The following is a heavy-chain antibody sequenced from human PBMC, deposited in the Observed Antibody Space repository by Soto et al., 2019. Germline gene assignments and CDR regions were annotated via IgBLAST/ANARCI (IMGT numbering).Heavy chain of an antibody. CDR3: ASLGYCSGGSCYGMDV. V-gene: IGHV1-46*01. CDR2: INPSGGST. CDR1: GYTFTSYY. J-gene: IGHJ6*02. D-gene: IGHD2-15*01. Sequence: ASVKVSCKASGYTFTSYYMHWVRQAPGQGLEWMGIINPSGGSTSYAQKFQGRVTMTRDTSTSTVYMELSSLRSEDTAVYYCASLGYCSGGSCYGMDVWGLGTTVTVS.